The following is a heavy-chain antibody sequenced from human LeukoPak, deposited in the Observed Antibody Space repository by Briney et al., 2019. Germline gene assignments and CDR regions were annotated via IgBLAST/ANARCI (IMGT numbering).Heavy chain of an antibody. J-gene: IGHJ4*02. CDR2: ISWNSGSI. CDR1: GFTFDDYA. CDR3: ARDSGDQAAAGFFDY. Sequence: GGSLRLSCAAPGFTFDDYAMHWVRQAPGKGLEWVSGISWNSGSIGYADSVKGRFTISRDNAKNSLYLQMNSLRAEDTAVYYCARDSGDQAAAGFFDYWGQGTLVTVSS. V-gene: IGHV3-9*01. D-gene: IGHD6-13*01.